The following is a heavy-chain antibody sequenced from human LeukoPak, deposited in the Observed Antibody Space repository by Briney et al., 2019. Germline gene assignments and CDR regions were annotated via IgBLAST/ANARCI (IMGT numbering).Heavy chain of an antibody. J-gene: IGHJ4*02. CDR2: MSSSDDGR. CDR3: AKAPVTSCRGAFCYPFDY. V-gene: IGHV3-23*01. D-gene: IGHD2-15*01. CDR1: GFSFSSYA. Sequence: GGSLRLSCATSGFSFSSYAMSWVRQAPGKGLEWVSAMSSSDDGRYYAASVRGRFTISRDTSRSTLYLQMDSLRAEDAAVYYCAKAPVTSCRGAFCYPFDYWGQGTLVTVSS.